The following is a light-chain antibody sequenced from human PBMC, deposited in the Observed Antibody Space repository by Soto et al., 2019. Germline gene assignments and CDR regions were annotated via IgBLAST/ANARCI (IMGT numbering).Light chain of an antibody. V-gene: IGKV3-20*01. Sequence: EIVLTQSPGTLSLSPGERATLSCRASQSVSSTYLAWYQQKPGQAPGLLLYGASNRASGIPDRFAGSGSGTDFTLTITRLEPEDSAVYFCQQYTGPPTTFGQGTRLEIK. CDR3: QQYTGPPTT. CDR2: GAS. J-gene: IGKJ5*01. CDR1: QSVSSTY.